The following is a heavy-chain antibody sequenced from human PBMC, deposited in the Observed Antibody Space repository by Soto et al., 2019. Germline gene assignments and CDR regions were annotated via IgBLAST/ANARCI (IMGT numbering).Heavy chain of an antibody. D-gene: IGHD3-22*01. V-gene: IGHV3-9*01. Sequence: GGSLRLSCAASGFTFDDYAMHWVRQAPGKGLEWVSGISWNSGSIGYADSVKGRFTISRDNAKNSLYLQMNSLRAEDTALYYCAKDIGQNYYDSSGYRGYWGQGTLVTVSS. CDR2: ISWNSGSI. J-gene: IGHJ4*02. CDR1: GFTFDDYA. CDR3: AKDIGQNYYDSSGYRGY.